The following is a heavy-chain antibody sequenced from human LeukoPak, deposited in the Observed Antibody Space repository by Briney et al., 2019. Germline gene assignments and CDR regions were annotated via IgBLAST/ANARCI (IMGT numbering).Heavy chain of an antibody. CDR2: IYPGDSDT. CDR3: ARGRYSGYDEEDAFDI. Sequence: GESLKISCKGSGYSFTSYWIGWVRQMPGKGLEWMGIIYPGDSDTRYSPSFQGQVTVSADKSISTAYLQWSSLKASDTAMYYCARGRYSGYDEEDAFDIWGQGTMVTVSS. V-gene: IGHV5-51*01. CDR1: GYSFTSYW. D-gene: IGHD5-12*01. J-gene: IGHJ3*02.